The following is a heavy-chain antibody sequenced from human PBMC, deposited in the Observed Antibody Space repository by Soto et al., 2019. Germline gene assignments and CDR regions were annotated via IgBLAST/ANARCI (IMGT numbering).Heavy chain of an antibody. CDR1: GYTFTSYD. CDR2: INPNNGNT. CDR3: ARKSSGTREGFDP. D-gene: IGHD1-7*01. V-gene: IGHV1-8*01. Sequence: ASVKVSCKASGYTFTSYDINWVRQATGQGLEWMGWINPNNGNTGYAQKFQGRVTLTRSTSISTAYMELSSLRSDDTAVYYCARKSSGTREGFDPWGQGTLVTVSS. J-gene: IGHJ5*02.